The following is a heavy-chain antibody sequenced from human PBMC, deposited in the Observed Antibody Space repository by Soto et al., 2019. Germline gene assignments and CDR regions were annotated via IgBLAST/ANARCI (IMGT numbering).Heavy chain of an antibody. V-gene: IGHV3-30-3*01. D-gene: IGHD3-10*01. CDR2: ISYDGSNK. Sequence: PGGSLRLSCAASGFTFSSYAMHWVRQAPGKGLEWVAVISYDGSNKYYADSVKGRFTISRDNSKNTLYLQMNSLRAEDTAVYYCARDPGADDYWGQGTLVTVSS. CDR3: ARDPGADDY. CDR1: GFTFSSYA. J-gene: IGHJ4*02.